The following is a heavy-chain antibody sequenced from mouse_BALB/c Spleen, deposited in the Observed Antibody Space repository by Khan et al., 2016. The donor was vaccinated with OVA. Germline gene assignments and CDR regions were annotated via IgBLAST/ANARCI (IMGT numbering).Heavy chain of an antibody. CDR1: GHTFTKYG. CDR2: INTYTGEP. D-gene: IGHD2-10*01. Sequence: QIQLVQSGPELKKPGETVKISCKASGHTFTKYGMNWVKQAPGKGLKWMGWINTYTGEPTYADDFNGRFAFSLDNSASTAYLQINNLKNEDTATYFWARPAYFSYVFDNWGQGTSVTVSS. J-gene: IGHJ4*01. CDR3: ARPAYFSYVFDN. V-gene: IGHV9-3-1*01.